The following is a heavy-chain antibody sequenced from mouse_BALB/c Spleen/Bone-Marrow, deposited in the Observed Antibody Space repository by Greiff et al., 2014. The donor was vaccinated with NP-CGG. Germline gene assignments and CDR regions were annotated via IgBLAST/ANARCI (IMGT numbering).Heavy chain of an antibody. CDR3: ANHGRYAMDY. D-gene: IGHD3-1*01. CDR2: IYPGSGST. V-gene: IGHV1-84*02. Sequence: QVQLKESGPELVKPGASVKITCKASGYTFTDYYLNWVKQKPGQGLEWIGWIYPGSGSTKYNEKFKCKATLTVDTSYSTAYMQLSSLTSEDTAAYFCANHGRYAMDYWGQGTSVTVSS. J-gene: IGHJ4*01. CDR1: GYTFTDYY.